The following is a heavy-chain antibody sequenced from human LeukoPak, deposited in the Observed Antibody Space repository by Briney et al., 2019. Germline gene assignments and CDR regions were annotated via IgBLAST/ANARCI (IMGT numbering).Heavy chain of an antibody. CDR1: GGTFSSYA. Sequence: AASVKVSCKASGGTFSSYAISWVRQAPGQGLEWMGGVIPIFGTANYAQKFQGRVTITADESTSTAYMELSSLRSEDTAVYYCARHIGWYVFDYWGQGTLVTVSS. CDR2: VIPIFGTA. CDR3: ARHIGWYVFDY. J-gene: IGHJ4*02. V-gene: IGHV1-69*01. D-gene: IGHD6-19*01.